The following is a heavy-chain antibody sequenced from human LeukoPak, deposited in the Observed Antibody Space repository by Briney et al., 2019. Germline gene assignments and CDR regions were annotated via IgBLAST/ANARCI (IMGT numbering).Heavy chain of an antibody. V-gene: IGHV3-23*01. CDR3: AKVRYYYDRSGMDV. Sequence: PGGSLRLSCAASGFTFNSYAMSWVRQAPGKGLEWGSAISGSGGSTYYADSVKGRFTISRDNSKNTLYLQMNSLRAEDTAVYYCAKVRYYYDRSGMDVWGQGTTVTVSS. J-gene: IGHJ6*02. CDR2: ISGSGGST. D-gene: IGHD3-22*01. CDR1: GFTFNSYA.